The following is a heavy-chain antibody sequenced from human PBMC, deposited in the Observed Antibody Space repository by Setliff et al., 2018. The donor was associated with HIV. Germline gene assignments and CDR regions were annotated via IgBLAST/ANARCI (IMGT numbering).Heavy chain of an antibody. CDR2: IIPIFGTA. Sequence: SVKVSCKASGGTLNNYAINWVRQAPGQGLEWMGGIIPIFGTANYAQKFLDRVTMTIDTATSRAYMELRSLRSDDTAVYFCARLGSGWSDSYYYAMDIWGQGTTVTVSS. J-gene: IGHJ6*02. CDR3: ARLGSGWSDSYYYAMDI. V-gene: IGHV1-69*05. CDR1: GGTLNNYA. D-gene: IGHD6-19*01.